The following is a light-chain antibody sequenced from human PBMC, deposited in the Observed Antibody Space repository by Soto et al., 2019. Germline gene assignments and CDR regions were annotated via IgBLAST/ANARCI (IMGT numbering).Light chain of an antibody. CDR3: QQSYSAPFT. CDR1: QSISNY. J-gene: IGKJ3*01. Sequence: DIQMTQSPSSLSASVGDRVTITCRASQSISNYLNWYQQKPGKAPKLLIYSASSLQSGVPSRFSGSESRTDFTLIISSLQPEDFATYYCQQSYSAPFTFGPGTKVEIK. CDR2: SAS. V-gene: IGKV1-39*01.